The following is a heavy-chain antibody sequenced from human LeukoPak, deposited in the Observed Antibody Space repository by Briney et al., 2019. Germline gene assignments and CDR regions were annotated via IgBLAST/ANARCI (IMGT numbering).Heavy chain of an antibody. CDR3: AREWDVFDI. J-gene: IGHJ3*02. V-gene: IGHV3-43*02. CDR2: ISGDGGST. CDR1: GFMFHDYA. Sequence: GGSLRLSCAAPGFMFHDYAIHWVRQAPGKGLEWVSLISGDGGSTFYADSVKGRFTISRDNSKNSLYLQMNSLRDEDTAVYYCAREWDVFDIWGQGTMVTVSS.